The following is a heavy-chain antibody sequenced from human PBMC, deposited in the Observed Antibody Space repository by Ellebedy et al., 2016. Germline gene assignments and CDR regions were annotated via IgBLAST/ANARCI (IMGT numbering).Heavy chain of an antibody. CDR2: ISYDGSNK. CDR3: AKAGSGSDGAFDI. J-gene: IGHJ3*02. V-gene: IGHV3-30*18. D-gene: IGHD1-26*01. CDR1: GFTFSSYG. Sequence: GESLKISCAASGFTFSSYGMHWVRQAPGKGLEWVAVISYDGSNKYYADSVKGRFTISRDNSKNTLYLQMNSLRAEDTAVYYCAKAGSGSDGAFDIWGQGTMVTVSS.